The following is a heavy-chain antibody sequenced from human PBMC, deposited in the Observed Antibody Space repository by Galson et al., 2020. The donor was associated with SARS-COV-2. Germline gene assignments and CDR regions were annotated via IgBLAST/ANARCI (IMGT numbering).Heavy chain of an antibody. CDR3: TRVPPYSNSFWDAFDI. J-gene: IGHJ3*02. CDR1: GFTFSDSG. D-gene: IGHD4-4*01. CDR2: IRSRANNYAT. Sequence: GGSLRLSCAASGFTFSDSGMYWVRQASGKGLEWVGRIRSRANNYATEYAASVKGRFTISRDDSQNTAYLQMNSLKTEDRAVYYCTRVPPYSNSFWDAFDIWGQGTMVTVSS. V-gene: IGHV3-73*01.